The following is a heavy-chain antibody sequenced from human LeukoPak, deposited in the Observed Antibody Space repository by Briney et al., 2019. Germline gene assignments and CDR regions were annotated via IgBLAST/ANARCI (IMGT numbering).Heavy chain of an antibody. Sequence: SETLSLTCAVYGGSFSGYYWSWIRQPPGKGLEWIGEINHSGSTNYNPSLKSRVTISVDTSKNQFSLKLSSVTAADTAVYYCARGRVLDIVVGIAPLWGGQTPYYFDYWGQGTLVTVSS. D-gene: IGHD2-21*01. CDR3: ARGRVLDIVVGIAPLWGGQTPYYFDY. J-gene: IGHJ4*02. CDR1: GGSFSGYY. V-gene: IGHV4-34*01. CDR2: INHSGST.